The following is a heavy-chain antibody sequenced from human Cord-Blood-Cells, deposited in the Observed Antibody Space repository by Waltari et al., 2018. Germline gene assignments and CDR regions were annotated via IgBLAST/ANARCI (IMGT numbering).Heavy chain of an antibody. J-gene: IGHJ4*02. V-gene: IGHV3-23*01. CDR3: AKDLKNWVLPLFDY. CDR1: GFTFSSYA. Sequence: EVQLLESGGGLVQPGGSLRLSCAASGFTFSSYAMSWVRQAPGKGLEWVSAISGSGGSTYYADSVKGRFTIYRDNSKTTLYLQMNSLRAEDTAVYYCAKDLKNWVLPLFDYWGQGTLVTVSS. CDR2: ISGSGGST. D-gene: IGHD3-9*01.